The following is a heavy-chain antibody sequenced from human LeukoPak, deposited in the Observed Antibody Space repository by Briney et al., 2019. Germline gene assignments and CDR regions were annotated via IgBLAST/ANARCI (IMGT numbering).Heavy chain of an antibody. CDR2: ISGSGGST. V-gene: IGHV3-23*01. D-gene: IGHD3-10*01. Sequence: GGSLRLPCAASGFTFSSYAMSWVRQAPGKGLEWVSAISGSGGSTYYADSVKGRFTISRDNSKNTLYLQMNSLRAEDTAVYYCAKSLVLLWFGEFDYWGQGTLVTVSS. J-gene: IGHJ4*02. CDR3: AKSLVLLWFGEFDY. CDR1: GFTFSSYA.